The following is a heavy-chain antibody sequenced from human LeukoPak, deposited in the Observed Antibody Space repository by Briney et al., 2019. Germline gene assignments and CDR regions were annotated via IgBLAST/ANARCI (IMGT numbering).Heavy chain of an antibody. CDR3: ARSPLGSDAFDI. V-gene: IGHV1-69*10. J-gene: IGHJ3*02. Sequence: ASVKVSCKASGGTFSSYAISWVRQAPGQGLEWMGGIIPILGTANYAQKFQGRVTMTRNTSISTAYMELSSLRSEDTAVYYCARSPLGSDAFDIWGQGTMVTVSS. D-gene: IGHD3-16*01. CDR1: GGTFSSYA. CDR2: IIPILGTA.